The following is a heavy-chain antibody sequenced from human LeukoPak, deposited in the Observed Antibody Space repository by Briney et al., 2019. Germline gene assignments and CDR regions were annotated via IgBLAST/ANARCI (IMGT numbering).Heavy chain of an antibody. J-gene: IGHJ4*02. CDR1: GGSFSGYY. CDR3: ARGKGPRPDY. CDR2: INHSRST. V-gene: IGHV4-34*01. Sequence: SETLSLTCAVYGGSFSGYYWSWIRQPPGKGLEWIGEINHSRSTNYNPSLKSRVTISVDTSKNQFSLKLSSVTAADTAVYYCARGKGPRPDYWGQGTLVTVSS.